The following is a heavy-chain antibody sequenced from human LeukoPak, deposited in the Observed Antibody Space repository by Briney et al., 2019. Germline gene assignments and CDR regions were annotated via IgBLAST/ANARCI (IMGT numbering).Heavy chain of an antibody. CDR3: ARAVTVVTRGGLVFDY. CDR1: GFTFSSYS. J-gene: IGHJ4*02. Sequence: GGSLRLSCAASGFTFSSYSMNWVRQAPGKGLEWVSYISSSSNTIYYADSVKGRFTISRDNAKNSLFLQMNSLRDGDTSVYYCARAVTVVTRGGLVFDYWGQGTLVTVSS. D-gene: IGHD2-21*02. CDR2: ISSSSNTI. V-gene: IGHV3-48*02.